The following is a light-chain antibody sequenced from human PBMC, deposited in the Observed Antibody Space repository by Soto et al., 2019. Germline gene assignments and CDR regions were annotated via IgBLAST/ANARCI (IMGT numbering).Light chain of an antibody. Sequence: DIQMTQSPSSLSASVGDRVTITCRASQSITNSLNWYQHKPGKAPTLVVYAASSLQSGVPSRFSGCSSGTDFTLSISSLQPEDFATYFCQQGHSMPFTFGPGTKVDIK. CDR2: AAS. V-gene: IGKV1-39*01. CDR1: QSITNS. J-gene: IGKJ3*01. CDR3: QQGHSMPFT.